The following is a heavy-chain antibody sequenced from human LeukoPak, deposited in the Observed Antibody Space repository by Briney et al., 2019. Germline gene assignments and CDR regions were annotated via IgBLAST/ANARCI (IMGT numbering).Heavy chain of an antibody. CDR1: GGSISSYY. J-gene: IGHJ3*02. CDR3: ARHVFVDAFGI. V-gene: IGHV4-59*08. CDR2: IYYSGST. Sequence: SETLSLACTVSGGSISSYYWSWIRQPPGKGLEWIGYIYYSGSTNYNPSLKSRVTISVDTSKNQFSLKLSSVTAADTAVYYCARHVFVDAFGIWGQGTMVTVSS.